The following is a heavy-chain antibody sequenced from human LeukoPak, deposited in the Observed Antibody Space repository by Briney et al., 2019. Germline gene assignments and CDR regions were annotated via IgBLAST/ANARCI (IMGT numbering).Heavy chain of an antibody. CDR2: INERGSST. J-gene: IGHJ4*02. V-gene: IGHV3-74*01. Sequence: GGSLRLSCAASGFTFSNSWLHWVRQAPGKGLVWVSRINERGSSTSYADSVKGRFTISRDNAKNTLYLQMNNLRADDTAVYYCARDLVWNDFEGEEGGQDYWGQGTLVTVSS. CDR3: ARDLVWNDFEGEEGGQDY. CDR1: GFTFSNSW. D-gene: IGHD1-1*01.